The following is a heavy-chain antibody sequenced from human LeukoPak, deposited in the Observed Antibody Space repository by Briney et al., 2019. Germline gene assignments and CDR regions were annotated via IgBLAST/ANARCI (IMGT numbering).Heavy chain of an antibody. Sequence: SQTLSLTCTVSGGSISSGSYYWSWIRQPAGKGLEWIGRIYTSGSTNYNPSLKSRVTISVDTSKNQFSLKLSSVTAADTAVYYCARAKNWGSPNFDYWGQGTLVTVSS. CDR3: ARAKNWGSPNFDY. V-gene: IGHV4-61*02. J-gene: IGHJ4*02. CDR1: GGSISSGSYY. D-gene: IGHD7-27*01. CDR2: IYTSGST.